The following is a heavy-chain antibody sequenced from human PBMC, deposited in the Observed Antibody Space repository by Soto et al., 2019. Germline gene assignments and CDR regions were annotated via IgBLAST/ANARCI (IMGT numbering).Heavy chain of an antibody. V-gene: IGHV4-59*01. D-gene: IGHD6-13*01. CDR2: VYNSGST. J-gene: IGHJ4*02. Sequence: SETLSLTCTVSGGSISSNYWTWIRQPPGKGLEWIGYVYNSGSTNYNPSLKSRVTISEDTSKSQFSLKVNSMTAADTAVYYCARYRREAVAGYTLDNWGQGILVTVPS. CDR3: ARYRREAVAGYTLDN. CDR1: GGSISSNY.